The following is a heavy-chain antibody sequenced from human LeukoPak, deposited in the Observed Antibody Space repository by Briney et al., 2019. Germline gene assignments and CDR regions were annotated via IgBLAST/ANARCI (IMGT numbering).Heavy chain of an antibody. CDR2: IYYSGST. CDR3: ARFDSSGWYNYFDY. V-gene: IGHV4-59*08. CDR1: GGSISSYY. Sequence: SETLSLTCTVSGGSISSYYWSWIRQPPGKGLEWIGYIYYSGSTNYNPSLKSRVTISVDTSKNQFSLKPSSVTAADTAVYYCARFDSSGWYNYFDYWGQGTLVTVSS. D-gene: IGHD6-19*01. J-gene: IGHJ4*02.